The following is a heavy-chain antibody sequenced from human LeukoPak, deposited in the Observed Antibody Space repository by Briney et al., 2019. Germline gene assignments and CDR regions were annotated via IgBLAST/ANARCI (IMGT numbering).Heavy chain of an antibody. CDR1: GFTFSSYW. Sequence: PGGSLRLSCAASGFTFSSYWMSWVRQAPGKGLEWVSSISSSSSYIYYADSVKGRFTISRDNAKNSLYLQMNSLRAEDTAVYYCARDQGDIVVVPAAIDYWGQGTLVTVSS. CDR2: ISSSSSYI. CDR3: ARDQGDIVVVPAAIDY. D-gene: IGHD2-2*01. V-gene: IGHV3-21*01. J-gene: IGHJ4*02.